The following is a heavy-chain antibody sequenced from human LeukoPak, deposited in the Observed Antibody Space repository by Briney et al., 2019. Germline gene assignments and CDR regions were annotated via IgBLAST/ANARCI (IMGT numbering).Heavy chain of an antibody. Sequence: PGGSLRLSCAASGFTFSSYALTWVRQAPGKGLEWVSSVSDSGDRTHYADSVKGRFTISGVNSKNTLFLQMSNLRTEDTAVYYCANSSLAWGQGTLVTASS. CDR3: ANSSLA. CDR1: GFTFSSYA. V-gene: IGHV3-23*01. CDR2: VSDSGDRT. J-gene: IGHJ4*02. D-gene: IGHD6-6*01.